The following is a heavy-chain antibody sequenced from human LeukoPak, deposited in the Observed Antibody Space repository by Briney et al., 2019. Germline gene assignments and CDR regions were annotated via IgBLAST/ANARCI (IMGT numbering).Heavy chain of an antibody. CDR2: IYHSGNT. D-gene: IGHD3-22*01. CDR1: GVSISSGGYS. Sequence: PSETLSLTCTVTGVSISSGGYSWNWFRQLPGKGLEWIGYIYHSGNTFYNPSLKSRVTISVDTSKNQFSLKLSSVTAADTAVYYCARGHQEGRYYDSSGYLFVVFGGSRPGGSYYFDYWGQGTLVIVSS. CDR3: ARGHQEGRYYDSSGYLFVVFGGSRPGGSYYFDY. V-gene: IGHV4-31*03. J-gene: IGHJ4*02.